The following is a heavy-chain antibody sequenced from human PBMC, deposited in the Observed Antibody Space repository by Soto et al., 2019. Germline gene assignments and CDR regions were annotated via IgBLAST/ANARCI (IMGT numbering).Heavy chain of an antibody. D-gene: IGHD4-4*01. CDR3: ASRDYNDAFDI. CDR1: GVSISTYY. CDR2: VFYSGNT. V-gene: IGHV4-59*01. Sequence: QVQLQESGPGLVKPSETLSLTCTVSGVSISTYYGTWIRQPPGKGLEWIGQVFYSGNTNYNPSLKSRVTISVDASRNQFSLRLSSVTAADTAMYYCASRDYNDAFDIWGQGTLVPVSS. J-gene: IGHJ3*02.